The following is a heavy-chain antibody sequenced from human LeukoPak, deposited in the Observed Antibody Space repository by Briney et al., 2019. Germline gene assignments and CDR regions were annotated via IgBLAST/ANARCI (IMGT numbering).Heavy chain of an antibody. CDR1: GYTFTSYG. D-gene: IGHD6-13*01. Sequence: ATVKVSCKASGYTFTSYGISWVRQAPGQGLDWMGWISAYNGNTNYAQKLQGRVTMTTDTSTSTAYMELRSLRSDDTAVYYCATVAAAGPDDAFDIWGQGTMVTVSS. J-gene: IGHJ3*02. CDR2: ISAYNGNT. CDR3: ATVAAAGPDDAFDI. V-gene: IGHV1-18*01.